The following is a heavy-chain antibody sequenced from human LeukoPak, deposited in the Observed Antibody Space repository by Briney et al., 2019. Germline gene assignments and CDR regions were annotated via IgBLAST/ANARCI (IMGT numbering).Heavy chain of an antibody. CDR1: GGSITTGNFY. J-gene: IGHJ2*01. D-gene: IGHD4-17*01. CDR3: ASGGMRTLTNWQFDR. Sequence: KTSQTLSLTCAVSGGSITTGNFYWTWVRQPPGKGLEWIGHIYHSGSPNYNPSLKSRILLSVDTSKNQISLNLTSMTAADTAVYSCASGGMRTLTNWQFDRWGGGTLVTVSS. CDR2: IYHSGSP. V-gene: IGHV4-30-4*01.